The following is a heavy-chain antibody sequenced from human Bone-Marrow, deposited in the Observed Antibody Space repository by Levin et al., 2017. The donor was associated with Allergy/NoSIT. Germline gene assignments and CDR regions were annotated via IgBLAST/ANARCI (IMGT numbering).Heavy chain of an antibody. Sequence: GESLKISCVASGFAFSNYGMHWVRQAPGKGLEWVANIWSGGGTKFYADSVKGRFTISRDNSRNTLYLQMNSLTAEDTAVYYCATELNGDTAFDVWGQGTMVTVSS. CDR1: GFAFSNYG. D-gene: IGHD4-17*01. CDR2: IWSGGGTK. CDR3: ATELNGDTAFDV. J-gene: IGHJ3*01. V-gene: IGHV3-33*01.